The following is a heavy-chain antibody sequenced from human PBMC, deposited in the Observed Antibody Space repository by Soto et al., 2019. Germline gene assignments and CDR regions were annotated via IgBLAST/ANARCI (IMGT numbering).Heavy chain of an antibody. D-gene: IGHD6-6*01. CDR3: ARGAIYSSSPFDY. CDR1: GYTFTGYY. Sequence: ASVKGSCKASGYTFTGYYMHWVRQAPGQGLEWMGWINPNSGGTNYAQKFQGWVTMTRDTSISTAYMELSRLRSDDTAVYYCARGAIYSSSPFDYCRQGPLVXVSS. J-gene: IGHJ4*02. V-gene: IGHV1-2*04. CDR2: INPNSGGT.